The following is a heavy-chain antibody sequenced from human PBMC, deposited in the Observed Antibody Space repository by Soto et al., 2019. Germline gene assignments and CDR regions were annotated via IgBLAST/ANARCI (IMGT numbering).Heavy chain of an antibody. J-gene: IGHJ4*02. CDR1: GGSLCGYY. CDR2: INAGGII. D-gene: IGHD2-8*01. Sequence: KRSETLSLTCAVYGGSLCGYYWSWLRQPRGKGLEFLGVINAGGIINYEASVKSRLTISLDTSKNQLYLQLTTVTAADTAAYYCVRVVKRCATQSIDSWGPGSLVTVSS. CDR3: VRVVKRCATQSIDS. V-gene: IGHV4-34*01.